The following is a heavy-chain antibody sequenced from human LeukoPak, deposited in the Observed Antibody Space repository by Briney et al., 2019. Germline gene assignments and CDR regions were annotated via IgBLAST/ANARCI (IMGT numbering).Heavy chain of an antibody. J-gene: IGHJ5*02. Sequence: ASVKVSCTASGYTFSYYGITWVRQAPGQGLEWMGRISADNSNTNYAQSLRGRLTMTADTSANTAYMELRSLRSDDTAVYYCTRGTHWFDPWGQGTLVTVSS. CDR1: GYTFSYYG. CDR3: TRGTHWFDP. CDR2: ISADNSNT. V-gene: IGHV1-18*01.